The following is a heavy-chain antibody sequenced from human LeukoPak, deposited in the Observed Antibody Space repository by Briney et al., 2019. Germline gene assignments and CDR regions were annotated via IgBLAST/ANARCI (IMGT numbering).Heavy chain of an antibody. V-gene: IGHV4-30-2*01. J-gene: IGHJ5*02. CDR3: ARELWFANAPGSWLDH. D-gene: IGHD3-10*01. CDR1: GDSISSGGYS. CDR2: IFHTGST. Sequence: SETLSLTCVVSGDSISSGGYSWSWIRQPPGKGLEWIGYIFHTGSTFYNPSLKSRVTISVDNSRNQFSLRLSSVTAADTAVYYCARELWFANAPGSWLDHWGQGTLVTVST.